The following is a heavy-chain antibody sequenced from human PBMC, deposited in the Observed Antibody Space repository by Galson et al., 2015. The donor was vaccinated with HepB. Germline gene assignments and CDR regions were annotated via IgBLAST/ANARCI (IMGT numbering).Heavy chain of an antibody. Sequence: SVKVSCKASGGSFRRYTISWVRQAPGKGLEWMGGIRPIFGTANYAQKFQDRVTITADKSTSTAYMELSSLTFEDTAVYYCARGAYGETAMVTPFDYWGQGTLVTVSS. CDR1: GGSFRRYT. CDR2: IRPIFGTA. CDR3: ARGAYGETAMVTPFDY. D-gene: IGHD5-18*01. J-gene: IGHJ4*02. V-gene: IGHV1-69*06.